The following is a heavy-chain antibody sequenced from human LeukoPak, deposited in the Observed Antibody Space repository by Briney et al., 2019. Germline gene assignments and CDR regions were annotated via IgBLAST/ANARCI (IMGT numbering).Heavy chain of an antibody. J-gene: IGHJ1*01. V-gene: IGHV3-23*01. CDR2: ISGSGGST. CDR1: RVTFSSYA. CDR3: ASTPGCSEYFQD. Sequence: GSLRLSCAASRVTFSSYAMSWVRQAPGKGLEWVSAISGSGGSTYYADSVKGRFTISRDNSKNTLYLQMNSLRAEDTAVYYCASTPGCSEYFQDWGQGTLVTVSS. D-gene: IGHD6-19*01.